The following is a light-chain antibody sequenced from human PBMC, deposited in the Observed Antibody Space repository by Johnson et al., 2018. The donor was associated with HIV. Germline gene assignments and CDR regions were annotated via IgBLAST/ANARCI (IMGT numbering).Light chain of an antibody. Sequence: QAVLTQPPSVSAAPGQRVNISCSGHSSNIENYFVSWYQQLPGAAPRLLIYEDYKRPSGIPDRFSGPKSGTSATLAITGLQTGDEADYYCGTWDSSLNVFGTGTKVTVL. V-gene: IGLV1-51*02. CDR1: SSNIENYF. CDR3: GTWDSSLNV. CDR2: EDY. J-gene: IGLJ1*01.